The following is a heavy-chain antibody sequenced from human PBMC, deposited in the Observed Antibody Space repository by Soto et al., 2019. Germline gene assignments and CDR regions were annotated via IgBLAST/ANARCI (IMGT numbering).Heavy chain of an antibody. V-gene: IGHV4-31*03. CDR1: GASISSGIYY. CDR3: ARGVLY. CDR2: ISYSGST. D-gene: IGHD3-3*01. J-gene: IGHJ4*02. Sequence: SETLSLTCTVSGASISSGIYYWSWIRQHPGQGLEWIGFISYSGSTYYNPSLKSRVTISRDTSKNQFSLELSSVTAADTAVYYCARGVLYWGQGTLDTVSS.